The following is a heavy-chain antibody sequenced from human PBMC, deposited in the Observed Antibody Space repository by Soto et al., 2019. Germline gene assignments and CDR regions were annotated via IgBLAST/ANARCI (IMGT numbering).Heavy chain of an antibody. CDR3: ARDLGYCSDASCYHWFDP. D-gene: IGHD2-15*01. V-gene: IGHV3-33*01. J-gene: IGHJ5*02. CDR1: GFTFSSYG. Sequence: PGGSLRLSCAASGFTFSSYGMHWVRQAPGKGLEWVAVIWYDGSNKYYADSVKGRFTISRDNSKNTLYLQMNSLRAEDTAVYYCARDLGYCSDASCYHWFDPWGEGT. CDR2: IWYDGSNK.